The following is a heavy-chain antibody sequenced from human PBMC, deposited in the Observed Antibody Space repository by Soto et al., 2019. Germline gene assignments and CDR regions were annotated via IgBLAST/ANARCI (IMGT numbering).Heavy chain of an antibody. Sequence: QVQLQQSGPGLVKPSGTLSLTCAVSGGSIRSSNWWSWVRQPPGKGLAWIGEIYHSGITNYNPSLKSRVTISVDQSKNPLSLKLSSVTAAAPALYYCARVRACNSNSCYIEFDYWGQGTLVTGSS. CDR2: IYHSGIT. CDR1: GGSIRSSNW. V-gene: IGHV4-4*02. CDR3: ARVRACNSNSCYIEFDY. D-gene: IGHD2-2*01. J-gene: IGHJ4*02.